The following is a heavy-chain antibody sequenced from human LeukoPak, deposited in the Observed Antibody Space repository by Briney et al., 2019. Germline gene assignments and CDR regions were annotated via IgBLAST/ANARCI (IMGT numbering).Heavy chain of an antibody. CDR2: ISGDSADI. J-gene: IGHJ4*02. CDR3: ARSVTSRLY. Sequence: PGGSLRLSCATSGFTFSSYGMNWFRQAPGKGLEWVSYISGDSADIYYADSVKGRFTISRDKARNSLYLQMDSLRDKDTAIYYCARSVTSRLYWGQGTLVTVSS. D-gene: IGHD2-2*01. V-gene: IGHV3-48*02. CDR1: GFTFSSYG.